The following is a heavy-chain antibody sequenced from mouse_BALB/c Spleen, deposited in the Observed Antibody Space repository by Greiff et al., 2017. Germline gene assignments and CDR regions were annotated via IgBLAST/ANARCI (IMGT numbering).Heavy chain of an antibody. CDR1: GFTFSSFG. CDR2: ISSGSSTI. CDR3: ASNYGEDYYAMDY. Sequence: EVQGVESGGGLVQPGGSRKLSCAASGFTFSSFGMHWVRQAPEKGLEWVAYISSGSSTIYYADTVKGRFTISRDNPKNTLFLQMTSLRSEDTAMYYCASNYGEDYYAMDYWGQGTSVTVSS. J-gene: IGHJ4*01. V-gene: IGHV5-17*02. D-gene: IGHD1-1*01.